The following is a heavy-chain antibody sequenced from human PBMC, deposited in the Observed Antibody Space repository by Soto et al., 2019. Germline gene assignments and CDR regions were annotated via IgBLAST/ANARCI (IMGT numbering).Heavy chain of an antibody. CDR2: INPSGGST. CDR1: GYTFTSYY. CDR3: ARDPFIYDSSGYPYGMDV. J-gene: IGHJ6*04. V-gene: IGHV1-46*01. Sequence: ASVKVSCKASGYTFTSYYMHGVRQAPGQGLEWMGIINPSGGSTSYEQKFQGRVTMTRDTSTSTVYMELSSLRSEETAVYYCARDPFIYDSSGYPYGMDVWGKGTTVTVSS. D-gene: IGHD3-22*01.